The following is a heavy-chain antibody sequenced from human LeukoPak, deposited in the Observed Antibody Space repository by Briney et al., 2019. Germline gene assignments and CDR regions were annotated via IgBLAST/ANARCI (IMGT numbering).Heavy chain of an antibody. V-gene: IGHV4-59*01. CDR2: IYYSGST. J-gene: IGHJ4*02. CDR3: ARGSYSVDY. D-gene: IGHD1-26*01. Sequence: TSETLSLTCTVSGGSISSYYWSWIRQPPGKGLEWIGYIYYSGSTNYNPSLKSRLTISVDRSKNQFSLKLSSVTAADTAVYYCARGSYSVDYWGQGTLVTVSS. CDR1: GGSISSYY.